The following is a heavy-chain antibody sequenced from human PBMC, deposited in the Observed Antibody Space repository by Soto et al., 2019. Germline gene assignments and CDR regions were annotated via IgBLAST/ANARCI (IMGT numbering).Heavy chain of an antibody. Sequence: ASQTHRLRYTVSEGNIGNIGCRWGWLRQPPGKGLEWIGSISYSGSTYYNPSLKSRVTISVDMSKNQFSLKLSSVTAADTAVYYCASRTLHRSGGNCPWDYWGQGTLVTVS. V-gene: IGHV4-39*01. CDR1: EGNIGNIGCR. J-gene: IGHJ4*02. CDR2: ISYSGST. D-gene: IGHD2-15*01. CDR3: ASRTLHRSGGNCPWDY.